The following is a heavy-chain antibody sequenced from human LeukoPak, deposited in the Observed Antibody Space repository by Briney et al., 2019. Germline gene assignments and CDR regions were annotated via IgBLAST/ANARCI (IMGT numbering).Heavy chain of an antibody. V-gene: IGHV4-59*11. J-gene: IGHJ4*02. Sequence: SETLSLTCTLSGGSISSHYWSWIRQPPGKGLEWIGYIYYSGSTNYNPSLKSRVTISVDTSKNQFSLKLSSVTAADTAVYYCARSQYSSSLYFDYWGQGTLVTVSS. D-gene: IGHD6-6*01. CDR1: GGSISSHY. CDR3: ARSQYSSSLYFDY. CDR2: IYYSGST.